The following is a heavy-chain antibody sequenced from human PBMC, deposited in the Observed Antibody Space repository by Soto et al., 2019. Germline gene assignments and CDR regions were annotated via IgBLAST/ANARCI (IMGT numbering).Heavy chain of an antibody. CDR1: GGSISSSSYY. J-gene: IGHJ4*02. CDR3: ASSSPFHY. D-gene: IGHD6-6*01. V-gene: IGHV4-39*01. Sequence: SETLSLTCTVSGGSISSSSYYWGWIRQPPGKGLEWIGSIYYSGSTYYNPSLKSRVTISVDTSKNQFSLKLTSVTAAGTGVYYCASSSPFHYWGPGILVTVSS. CDR2: IYYSGST.